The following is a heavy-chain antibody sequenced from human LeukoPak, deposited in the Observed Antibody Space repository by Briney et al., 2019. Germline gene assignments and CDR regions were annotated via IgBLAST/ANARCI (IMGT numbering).Heavy chain of an antibody. CDR3: AKRDILIGYSPD. CDR1: GFTFSDYY. Sequence: GGSLRLSCAASGFTFSDYYMSWIRQAPGKGLEWISYISYNGRTIHYADSVKGRFIISRDNTKKSLYLQMNTLRAEDTAVYYCAKRDILIGYSPDWGQGTLVTVSS. J-gene: IGHJ4*02. D-gene: IGHD3-9*01. V-gene: IGHV3-11*01. CDR2: ISYNGRTI.